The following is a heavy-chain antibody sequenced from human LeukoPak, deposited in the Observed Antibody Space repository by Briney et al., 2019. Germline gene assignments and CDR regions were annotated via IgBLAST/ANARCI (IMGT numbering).Heavy chain of an antibody. CDR2: ISHTGNT. CDR3: ARVGDCGDDCYSHDY. D-gene: IGHD2-21*02. Sequence: SETLSITCTVSGGSINGFHWGWVRQPPGKGLEYLGFISHTGNTNYSPSLKSRVTISIDTSKNHFSLELRSVTAADTAVYFCARVGDCGDDCYSHDYWGQGTLVSVSS. V-gene: IGHV4-59*08. J-gene: IGHJ4*02. CDR1: GGSINGFH.